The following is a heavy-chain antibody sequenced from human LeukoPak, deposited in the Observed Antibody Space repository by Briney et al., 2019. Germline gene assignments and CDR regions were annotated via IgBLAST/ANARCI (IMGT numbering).Heavy chain of an antibody. J-gene: IGHJ4*02. CDR1: GFRFGDYS. Sequence: PGGSLRLSCSGSGFRFGDYSVSWVRQAPGKGLEWVGFIRRMIHGGTTDYAASVKGGFTISRDDAKSVAYLQMNSLKTEDTAVYYCTREGLDYETLFDYWGQGTLVTVSS. V-gene: IGHV3-49*04. D-gene: IGHD4-17*01. CDR2: IRRMIHGGTT. CDR3: TREGLDYETLFDY.